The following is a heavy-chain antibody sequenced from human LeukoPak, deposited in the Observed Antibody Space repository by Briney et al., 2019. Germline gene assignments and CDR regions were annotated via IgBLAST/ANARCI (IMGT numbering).Heavy chain of an antibody. J-gene: IGHJ4*02. D-gene: IGHD1-26*01. CDR2: IYYSGST. CDR1: GGSISSSSYY. Sequence: TTSETLSLTCTVSGGSISSSSYYWGWIRQPPGKGLEWIGSIYYSGSTYYNLSLKSRVTISVDTSKNQFSLKLSSVTAADTAVYYCAIDVGATFDYWGQGTLVTVSS. CDR3: AIDVGATFDY. V-gene: IGHV4-39*02.